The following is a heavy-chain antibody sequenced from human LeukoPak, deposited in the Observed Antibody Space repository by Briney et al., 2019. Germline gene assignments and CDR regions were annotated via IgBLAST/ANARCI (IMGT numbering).Heavy chain of an antibody. CDR3: ARGMGGWIGDAFDI. Sequence: SETLSLTCTVSSGSISTSNYYWGWVRQPPGKALEWIGNIFYSGSTYYSPSLKIRVPISLDTSRNQFSLKLSSVTAADTAVYYCARGMGGWIGDAFDIWGQGTMVTVSS. J-gene: IGHJ3*02. V-gene: IGHV4-39*07. CDR2: IFYSGST. CDR1: SGSISTSNYY. D-gene: IGHD5-12*01.